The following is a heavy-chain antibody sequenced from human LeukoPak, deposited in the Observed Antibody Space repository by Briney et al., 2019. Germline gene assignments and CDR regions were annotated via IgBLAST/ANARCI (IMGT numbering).Heavy chain of an antibody. CDR2: IYYSGST. J-gene: IGHJ4*02. CDR3: ARGKPRAKYYYDSSGYHITPSAFDY. Sequence: PSQTLSLTCAVSGGSISSGGYSWSWIRQPPGKGLEWIGYIYYSGSTYYNPSLKSRVTISVDTSKNQFSLKLSSVTAADTAVYYCARGKPRAKYYYDSSGYHITPSAFDYWGQGTLVTVSS. D-gene: IGHD3-22*01. CDR1: GGSISSGGYS. V-gene: IGHV4-30-2*05.